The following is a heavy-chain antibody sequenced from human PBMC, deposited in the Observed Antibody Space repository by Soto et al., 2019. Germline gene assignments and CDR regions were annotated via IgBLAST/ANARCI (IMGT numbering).Heavy chain of an antibody. CDR2: ISAYNGNT. Sequence: QVQLVQSGAEVKKPGASVKVSCKASGYTFTSYGISWVRQAPGQGLEWMGWISAYNGNTNYAQKLQGRVTMTTDTATSTAYMELRSLRSDDTAVYYCARGEITFGGVIVGGYFDYWGQGTLVTVSS. D-gene: IGHD3-16*02. CDR1: GYTFTSYG. J-gene: IGHJ4*02. CDR3: ARGEITFGGVIVGGYFDY. V-gene: IGHV1-18*01.